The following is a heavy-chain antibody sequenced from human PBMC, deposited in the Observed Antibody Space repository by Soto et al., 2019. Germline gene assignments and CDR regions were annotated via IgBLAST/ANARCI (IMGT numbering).Heavy chain of an antibody. CDR2: ISAYNGNT. CDR1: GYTFTSYG. CDR3: ARADPRGSSSWWGGDY. V-gene: IGHV1-18*01. D-gene: IGHD6-13*01. Sequence: QVQLVQSGAEVKKPGASVKVSCKASGYTFTSYGISWVRQAPGQGLEWMGWISAYNGNTNYAQKLQGRVTMTTDTSTSTAYMEPRSLRSDDTAVYEGARADPRGSSSWWGGDYWGQGTLVTVSS. J-gene: IGHJ4*02.